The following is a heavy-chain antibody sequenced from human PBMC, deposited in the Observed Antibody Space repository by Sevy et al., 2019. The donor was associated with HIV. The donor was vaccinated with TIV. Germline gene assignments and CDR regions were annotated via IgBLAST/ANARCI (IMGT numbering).Heavy chain of an antibody. CDR1: GFTFSSYS. CDR2: ISSSSSTI. J-gene: IGHJ3*02. Sequence: RGSLRLSCAASGFTFSSYSMNWVRHAPGKGLEWVSYISSSSSTIYYADSVKGRFTISRDNAKNSLYLQMNSLRAEDTAVYYCARDGGVYCSSTSCYPLDAFDIWGQGTMVTVSS. V-gene: IGHV3-48*01. D-gene: IGHD2-2*01. CDR3: ARDGGVYCSSTSCYPLDAFDI.